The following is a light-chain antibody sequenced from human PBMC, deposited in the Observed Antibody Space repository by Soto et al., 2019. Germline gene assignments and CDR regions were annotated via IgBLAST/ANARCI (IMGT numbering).Light chain of an antibody. Sequence: EIVLTQSPGTLSLSPGERATLSCRASQSVSSTDLAWYQQKPGQAPGLLIYGASSRATGIPYRFSGSGSGTDFTLTISRLEPEDFAVYYCQQYGTSPWTFGQGTKVEIK. CDR1: QSVSSTD. CDR3: QQYGTSPWT. CDR2: GAS. J-gene: IGKJ1*01. V-gene: IGKV3-20*01.